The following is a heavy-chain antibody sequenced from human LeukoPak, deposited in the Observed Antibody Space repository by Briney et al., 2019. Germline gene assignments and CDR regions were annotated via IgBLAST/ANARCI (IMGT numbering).Heavy chain of an antibody. CDR3: ASRSYYYDSSGQFDY. Sequence: ASVKVSCKASGYTFTSYGISWVRQAPGQGLEWMGWINPNSGGTNYAQKFQGRVTMTRDTSISTAYMELSRLRSDDTAVYYCASRSYYYDSSGQFDYWGQGTLVTVSS. D-gene: IGHD3-22*01. CDR1: GYTFTSYG. V-gene: IGHV1-2*02. CDR2: INPNSGGT. J-gene: IGHJ4*02.